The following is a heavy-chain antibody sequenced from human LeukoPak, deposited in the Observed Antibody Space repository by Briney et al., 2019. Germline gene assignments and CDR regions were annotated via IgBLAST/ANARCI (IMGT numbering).Heavy chain of an antibody. CDR1: GYTFTGYY. CDR3: ARVSIGVGATFDY. CDR2: INPNSGGT. Sequence: GASVKVSCKASGYTFTGYYMHWVRQAPGQGLEWMGWINPNSGGTNYAQKFQGRVTMTWDTSISTAYMELSRLRSDDTAAYYCARVSIGVGATFDYWGQGTLVTVSS. D-gene: IGHD1-26*01. J-gene: IGHJ4*02. V-gene: IGHV1-2*02.